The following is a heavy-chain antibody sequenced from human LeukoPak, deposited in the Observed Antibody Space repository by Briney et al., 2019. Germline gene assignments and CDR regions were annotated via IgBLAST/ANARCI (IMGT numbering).Heavy chain of an antibody. CDR3: ARHLPHLYYDFWSGNVGYFDY. CDR1: GGSISSSSYY. Sequence: SETLSLTCTVSGGSISSSSYYWGWTRQPPGKGLEWIGSIYYSGSTYYNPSLKSRVTISVDTSKNQFSLKLSSVTAADTAVYYCARHLPHLYYDFWSGNVGYFDYWGQGTLVTVSS. V-gene: IGHV4-39*01. J-gene: IGHJ4*02. D-gene: IGHD3-3*01. CDR2: IYYSGST.